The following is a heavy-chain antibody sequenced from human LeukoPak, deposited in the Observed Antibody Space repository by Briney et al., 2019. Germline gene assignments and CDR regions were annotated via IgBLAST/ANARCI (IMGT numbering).Heavy chain of an antibody. D-gene: IGHD4-17*01. J-gene: IGHJ3*02. V-gene: IGHV4-39*07. CDR3: ATPHPVRRYDYGDYIAAFDI. Sequence: TETLSLTCTVSGGSISSSSYYWGWIRQPPGKGLEWIGSIYYSGSTYYNPSLKSRVTISVDTSKNQFSLKLSSVTAADTAVYYCATPHPVRRYDYGDYIAAFDIWGQGTMVTVSS. CDR1: GGSISSSSYY. CDR2: IYYSGST.